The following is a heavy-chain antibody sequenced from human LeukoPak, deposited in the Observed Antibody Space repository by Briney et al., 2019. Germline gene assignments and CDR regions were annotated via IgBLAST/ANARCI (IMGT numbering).Heavy chain of an antibody. Sequence: TGGSLRLSCAASGFTVSSNYMSWVRQAPGKGLEWVSVIYSGGSTYYADSVKGRFTISRDNSKNTLYLQMNSLRAEDTAVYYCAREGGSSVATIDYWGQGTLVTVSS. CDR1: GFTVSSNY. CDR2: IYSGGST. V-gene: IGHV3-66*01. CDR3: AREGGSSVATIDY. J-gene: IGHJ4*02. D-gene: IGHD5-12*01.